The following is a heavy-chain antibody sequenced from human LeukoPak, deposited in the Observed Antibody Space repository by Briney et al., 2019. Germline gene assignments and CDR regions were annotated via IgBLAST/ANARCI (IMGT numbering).Heavy chain of an antibody. CDR1: GFTFSSYW. CDR2: IKQDESEK. J-gene: IGHJ4*02. Sequence: PGGSLRLSCTASGFTFSSYWMSWVRQAPGKGLEWVANIKQDESEKYYVDSVKGRFTISRDNAKNSLYLQMNSLRAEDTAVYYCAREGGGTYYNSSDYWGQGTLVTVSS. V-gene: IGHV3-7*04. CDR3: AREGGGTYYNSSDY. D-gene: IGHD2-15*01.